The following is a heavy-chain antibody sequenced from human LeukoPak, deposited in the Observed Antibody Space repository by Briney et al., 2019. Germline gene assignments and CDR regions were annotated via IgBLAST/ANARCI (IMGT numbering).Heavy chain of an antibody. D-gene: IGHD4-17*01. V-gene: IGHV4-34*01. Sequence: PSETLSLTCAVYGGSFSGYYWSWIRQPPGKGLEWIGEINHSGNTNYNPSLKSRVTISVDTSKNQFSLKLSSVTAADTAVYYCARDPDGYDYGDYVEPVDYWGQGTLVTVSS. CDR3: ARDPDGYDYGDYVEPVDY. CDR2: INHSGNT. J-gene: IGHJ4*02. CDR1: GGSFSGYY.